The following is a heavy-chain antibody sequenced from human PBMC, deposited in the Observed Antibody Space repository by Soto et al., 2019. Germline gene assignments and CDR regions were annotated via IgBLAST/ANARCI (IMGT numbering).Heavy chain of an antibody. Sequence: SGPTLVNPTQTLTLTCSFSGFSLSTNEVGVGWIRQPPGKALEWLALIYWNDDARYSPSLKNRLTITKDTSKNQVVLTMTNMDPVDTATYYCVHDGKLGYTGYDRFDYWGQGTLVTVSS. D-gene: IGHD5-12*01. V-gene: IGHV2-5*01. J-gene: IGHJ4*02. CDR1: GFSLSTNEVG. CDR3: VHDGKLGYTGYDRFDY. CDR2: IYWNDDA.